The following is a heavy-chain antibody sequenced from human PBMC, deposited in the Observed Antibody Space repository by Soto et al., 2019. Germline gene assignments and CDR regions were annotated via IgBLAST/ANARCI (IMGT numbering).Heavy chain of an antibody. V-gene: IGHV3-7*01. Sequence: EVQLVESGGGLVQPGGSLRLSCTASGLTFSDSWKTWVRQAPGKGLEWVARIKPDESEKKYADSVKGRFSISRDNAKNSMYLQMDSLRGEDTAVYYCVRGGSNYASWGQGTLVTVSS. J-gene: IGHJ5*02. D-gene: IGHD4-4*01. CDR2: IKPDESEK. CDR3: VRGGSNYAS. CDR1: GLTFSDSW.